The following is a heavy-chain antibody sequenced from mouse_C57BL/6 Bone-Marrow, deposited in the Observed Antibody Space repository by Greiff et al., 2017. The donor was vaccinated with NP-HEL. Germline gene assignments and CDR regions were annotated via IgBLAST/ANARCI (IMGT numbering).Heavy chain of an antibody. CDR1: GFTFSDYY. D-gene: IGHD4-1*01. V-gene: IGHV5-12*01. J-gene: IGHJ4*01. CDR2: ISNGGGST. CDR3: ARKGIYWDNYYAMDY. Sequence: EVQLVESGGGLVQPGGSLKLSCAASGFTFSDYYMYWVRQTPEKRLEWVAYISNGGGSTYYPDTVKGRFTISRDNAKNTLYLQMSRLKSEDTAMYYCARKGIYWDNYYAMDYWGQGTSVTVSS.